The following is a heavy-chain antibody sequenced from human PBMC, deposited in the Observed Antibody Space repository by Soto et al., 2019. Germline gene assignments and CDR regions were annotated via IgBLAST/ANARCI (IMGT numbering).Heavy chain of an antibody. Sequence: LSLTCSVSGGSISGHYWSWIRLPAGRRLQWVGRIYSSGTTNYNPSLKSRVRMSVDTDRNSFSLRLDSVTAADTAVYYCARNFDIAATGTAFDSWGRGVLATVSS. CDR2: IYSSGTT. D-gene: IGHD6-13*01. V-gene: IGHV4-4*07. CDR3: ARNFDIAATGTAFDS. J-gene: IGHJ4*02. CDR1: GGSISGHY.